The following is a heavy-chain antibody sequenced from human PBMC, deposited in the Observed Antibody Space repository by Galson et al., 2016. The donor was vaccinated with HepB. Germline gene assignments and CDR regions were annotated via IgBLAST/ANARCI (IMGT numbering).Heavy chain of an antibody. Sequence: GLEWVSVVRGTGSTTYYADSVKGRFTISRDNSKNTLYSQMNSLRVEDTAVYYCAKSSRGYCVGGSCQWFYFDSWGHGTLVTVSS. D-gene: IGHD2-15*01. CDR2: VRGTGSTT. V-gene: IGHV3-23*01. J-gene: IGHJ4*01. CDR3: AKSSRGYCVGGSCQWFYFDS.